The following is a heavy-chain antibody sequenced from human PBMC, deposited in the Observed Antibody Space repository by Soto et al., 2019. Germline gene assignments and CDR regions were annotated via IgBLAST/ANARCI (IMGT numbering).Heavy chain of an antibody. CDR3: ARPPGYISDWYYFDL. CDR1: GYTFTGYY. V-gene: IGHV1-2*02. Sequence: ASVKASCKASGYTFTGYYMHWVRQAPGQGFEWMGRISPKSGGTNYAQKFEGRVTMTWDTSLKTAYMELSSLISEDTAVYYCARPPGYISDWYYFDLWGQGTLVTVSS. D-gene: IGHD3-9*01. J-gene: IGHJ4*02. CDR2: ISPKSGGT.